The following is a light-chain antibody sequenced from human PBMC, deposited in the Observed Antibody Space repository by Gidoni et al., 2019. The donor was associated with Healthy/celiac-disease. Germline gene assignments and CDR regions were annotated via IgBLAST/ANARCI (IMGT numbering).Light chain of an antibody. J-gene: IGKJ1*01. CDR1: QSISSW. V-gene: IGKV1-5*01. Sequence: DIQMTQSPSTLSAYVGDRVTITCRASQSISSWLAWYQQKPGKAPKLLIYDASSLESGGPSRFSGSGSGTEFTLTISSLQPDDFATYYCQQYNSYSEWTFGQGTKVEIK. CDR2: DAS. CDR3: QQYNSYSEWT.